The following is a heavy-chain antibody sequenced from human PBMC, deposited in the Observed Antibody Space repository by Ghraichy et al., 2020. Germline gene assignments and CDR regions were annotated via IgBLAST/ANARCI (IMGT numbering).Heavy chain of an antibody. J-gene: IGHJ4*02. V-gene: IGHV3-48*02. D-gene: IGHD3-3*01. CDR2: ISSSTFTI. CDR1: GFTFNTYG. Sequence: GESLNISCAASGFTFNTYGMNWVRQAPGKGLEWVSYISSSTFTIYYADSVKGRFTISRDNANDSLYLQMESLRDEDMAVYYCARDRPHDSWSGDGGFDYWGQGTLVTVSS. CDR3: ARDRPHDSWSGDGGFDY.